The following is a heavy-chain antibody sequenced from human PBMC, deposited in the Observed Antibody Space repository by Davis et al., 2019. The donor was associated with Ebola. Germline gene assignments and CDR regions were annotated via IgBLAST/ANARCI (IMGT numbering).Heavy chain of an antibody. Sequence: GGSLRLSCAASGFTFDDHAMSWVRQAPGKALEWVSLISGNGYGTEYGDSVKGRFTISRDNSKNFLYLQVNDLRPEDTALYFCAKTRGYRLDYFEYWGQGTLVTVPS. CDR1: GFTFDDHA. CDR3: AKTRGYRLDYFEY. CDR2: ISGNGYGT. J-gene: IGHJ4*02. D-gene: IGHD5-18*01. V-gene: IGHV3-43*02.